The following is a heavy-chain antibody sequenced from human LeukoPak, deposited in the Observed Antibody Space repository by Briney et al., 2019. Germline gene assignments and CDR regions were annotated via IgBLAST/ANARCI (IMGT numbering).Heavy chain of an antibody. CDR3: ARQLGYCSSTSCYWSAEVGSYWFFDL. V-gene: IGHV3-11*04. CDR2: ISGSGRTI. Sequence: GGSLRISCAASGFAFSAYYMSWIRQAPGKGLEWVSYISGSGRTIYYADSVKGRFTISRDNAKDSLFLQMYSLRADDTAIYYCARQLGYCSSTSCYWSAEVGSYWFFDLWGRGTLVTVSS. CDR1: GFAFSAYY. D-gene: IGHD2-2*01. J-gene: IGHJ2*01.